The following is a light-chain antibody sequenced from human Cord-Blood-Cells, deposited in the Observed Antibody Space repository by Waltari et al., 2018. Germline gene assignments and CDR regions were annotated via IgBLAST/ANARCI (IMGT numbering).Light chain of an antibody. J-gene: IGKJ2*01. CDR1: QSISSW. V-gene: IGKV1-5*01. CDR2: DAS. CDR3: QQYNSYT. Sequence: DIQMTQSPSTLSASVVDRVTITCRASQSISSWLDWYQQKPGKAPKLLIYDASSSESGVPSRFSGSGAGTEFTLTISSLQPDDFATYYCQQYNSYTFGQGTKLEIK.